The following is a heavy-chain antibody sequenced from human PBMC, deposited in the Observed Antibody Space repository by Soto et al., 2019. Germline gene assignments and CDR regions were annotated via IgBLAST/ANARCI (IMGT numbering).Heavy chain of an antibody. V-gene: IGHV1-69*13. CDR1: GGTFSSYA. Sequence: ASVKVSCKASGGTFSSYAISWVRQAPGQGLEWMGGIIPIFGTANYAQKFQGRVTITADESTSTAYMELSSLRSEDTAVYYCATYNYDYVWGSYRYRDNWFDPWGQGTLVTVSS. CDR2: IIPIFGTA. J-gene: IGHJ5*02. D-gene: IGHD3-16*02. CDR3: ATYNYDYVWGSYRYRDNWFDP.